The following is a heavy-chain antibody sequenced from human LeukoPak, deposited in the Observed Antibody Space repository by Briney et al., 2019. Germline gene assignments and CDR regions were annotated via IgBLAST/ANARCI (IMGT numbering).Heavy chain of an antibody. CDR3: GNFRGGGFDY. Sequence: SETLSLTCAVSGGSISSSNWWSWVRQPPGKGLEWIGEIYHSGSTNYTPSLKSRVTISVDKPKNQFSLKLSSVTAADPAVYYCGNFRGGGFDYWGQGTLVTVSS. CDR2: IYHSGST. V-gene: IGHV4-4*02. J-gene: IGHJ4*02. D-gene: IGHD3-16*01. CDR1: GGSISSSNW.